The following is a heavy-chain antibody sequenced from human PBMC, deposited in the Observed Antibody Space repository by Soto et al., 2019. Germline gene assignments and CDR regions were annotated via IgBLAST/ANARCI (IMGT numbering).Heavy chain of an antibody. CDR3: ASTPDKALEH. CDR2: INLGGGGT. D-gene: IGHD2-15*01. Sequence: QVQLVQSGAEVKKPGASVTVSCKASGYTFTNHYIHWVRQAPAQGLEWMGIINLGGGGTSYAQRFQGRVTMTRDTSTSTVYMELSNLRSEDTALYYCASTPDKALEHWGQGTLVTVSS. CDR1: GYTFTNHY. J-gene: IGHJ4*02. V-gene: IGHV1-46*01.